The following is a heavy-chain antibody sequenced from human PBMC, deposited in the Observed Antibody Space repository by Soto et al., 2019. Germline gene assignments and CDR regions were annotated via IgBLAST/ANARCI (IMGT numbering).Heavy chain of an antibody. V-gene: IGHV1-69*13. CDR3: AREGNYYDSSGYYRDY. D-gene: IGHD3-22*01. CDR1: GGTFSSYA. CDR2: IIPIFGTA. Sequence: SSVKVSCKASGGTFSSYAISWVRQAPGQGLEWIGGIIPIFGTANYAQKFQGRVTITADESTSTAYMELSSLRSEDTAVYYCAREGNYYDSSGYYRDYWGQGTLVTVSS. J-gene: IGHJ4*02.